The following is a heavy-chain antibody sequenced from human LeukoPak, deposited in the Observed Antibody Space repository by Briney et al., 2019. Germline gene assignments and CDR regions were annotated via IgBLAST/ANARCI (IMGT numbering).Heavy chain of an antibody. V-gene: IGHV3-49*04. CDR1: GLSIGDYA. D-gene: IGHD2-21*02. CDR2: IRSKAYGGTT. CDR3: TRAYCGGDCYFQH. Sequence: PGWSLRLSCTASGLSIGDYAMSGVRQAPGTGLEGVVFIRSKAYGGTTEYAASVKDRFTISRDDSKSIAYLQMNSLKTEDTAVCYCTRAYCGGDCYFQHWGQGTLVTVSS. J-gene: IGHJ1*01.